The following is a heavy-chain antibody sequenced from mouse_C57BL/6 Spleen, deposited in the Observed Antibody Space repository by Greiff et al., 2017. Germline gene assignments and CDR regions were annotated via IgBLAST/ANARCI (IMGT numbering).Heavy chain of an antibody. D-gene: IGHD2-4*01. CDR1: GFTFSDYG. V-gene: IGHV5-17*01. Sequence: EVMLVESGGGLVKPGGSLKLSCAASGFTFSDYGMHWVRQAPEKGLEWVAYISSGSSTIYYADTVKGRFTISRDNAKNTLFLQMTSRRSEDTAMYYCARMAITRECAYGGQGTLVTVSA. CDR3: ARMAITRECAY. J-gene: IGHJ3*01. CDR2: ISSGSSTI.